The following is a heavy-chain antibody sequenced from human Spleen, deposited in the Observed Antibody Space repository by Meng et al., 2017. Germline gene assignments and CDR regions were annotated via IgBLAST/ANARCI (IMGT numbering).Heavy chain of an antibody. CDR3: ARGPEWFDP. V-gene: IGHV2-5*02. CDR2: IYWDDDK. J-gene: IGHJ5*02. CDR1: GFSLSTSGVG. D-gene: IGHD6-25*01. Sequence: QITLKESGPTLVKPTQTLTLTCTFSGFSLSTSGVGVGWIRQPPRKALEWLALIYWDDDKRYRSSLKSRLTITKDTSKNQVVLTMTNMDPVDTATYYCARGPEWFDPWGQGTLVTVSS.